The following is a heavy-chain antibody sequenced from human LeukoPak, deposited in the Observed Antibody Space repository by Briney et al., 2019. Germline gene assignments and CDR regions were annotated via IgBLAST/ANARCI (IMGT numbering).Heavy chain of an antibody. V-gene: IGHV3-48*01. J-gene: IGHJ4*02. CDR1: GFTFSSYS. CDR2: ISSGRRTI. CDR3: AKVLSLRHFDWILYIDH. Sequence: GGSLRLSCVASGFTFSSYSINWVRQAPGKGLEWVSYISSGRRTIYYADSVKGRFTISRDNSKNTLYLQMNSLRAEDTAVYYCAKVLSLRHFDWILYIDHWGQGTLVTVSS. D-gene: IGHD3-9*01.